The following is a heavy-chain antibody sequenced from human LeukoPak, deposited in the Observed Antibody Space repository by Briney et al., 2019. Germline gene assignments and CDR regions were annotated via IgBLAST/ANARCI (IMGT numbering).Heavy chain of an antibody. CDR2: IYYSGST. D-gene: IGHD3-10*01. V-gene: IGHV4-39*01. CDR3: ARPIVWFGELFGWFDP. J-gene: IGHJ5*02. CDR1: GGSISSSSYY. Sequence: SETLSLTCTVSGGSISSSSYYWGWIRQPPGKGLGWIGSIYYSGSTYYNPSLKSRVTISVDTSKNQFSLKLSSVTAADTAVYYCARPIVWFGELFGWFDPWGQGTLVTVSS.